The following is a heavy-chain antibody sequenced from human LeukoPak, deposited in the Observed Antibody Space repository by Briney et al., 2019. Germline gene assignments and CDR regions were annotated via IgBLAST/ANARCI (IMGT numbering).Heavy chain of an antibody. V-gene: IGHV3-21*01. D-gene: IGHD1-7*01. CDR3: ARGSWNYAFDI. Sequence: GGSLRLSCAASEFTFSSYTLNWVRQAPGQGLQWVSSISSSSSSIYYADSVKGRFTISRANAKNSLYLQMNSLGAGDTAVYYCARGSWNYAFDIWGQGTMVTVSS. J-gene: IGHJ3*02. CDR2: ISSSSSSI. CDR1: EFTFSSYT.